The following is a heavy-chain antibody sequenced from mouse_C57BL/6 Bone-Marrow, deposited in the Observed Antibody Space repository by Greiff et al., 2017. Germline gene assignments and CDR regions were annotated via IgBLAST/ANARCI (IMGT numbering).Heavy chain of an antibody. CDR1: GYTFTSYW. J-gene: IGHJ3*01. CDR2: IYPGSGST. D-gene: IGHD2-5*01. V-gene: IGHV1-55*01. CDR3: ARETLYYSNFAY. Sequence: QVQLQQPGAELVKPGASVKMSCKASGYTFTSYWITWVKQRPGQGLEWIGDIYPGSGSTNYNEKFKSKATLTVDTSSSTAYMQLSSLTSEDSAVYDCARETLYYSNFAYWGQGTLVTVSA.